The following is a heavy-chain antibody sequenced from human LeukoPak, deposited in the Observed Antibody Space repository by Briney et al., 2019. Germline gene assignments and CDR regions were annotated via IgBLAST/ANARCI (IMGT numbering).Heavy chain of an antibody. V-gene: IGHV2-5*01. CDR2: IYWNDDK. J-gene: IGHJ4*02. Sequence: SGPTLVNPTQTLTLTCTFSGFSLSTSGVGVGWIRQPPGKALEWLALIYWNDDKRYSPSLKSRLTITKDTSKNQVVLTMTNMDPVDTATNYCAHSHIQLWLRHAPPLFDYWGQGTLVTVSS. CDR3: AHSHIQLWLRHAPPLFDY. D-gene: IGHD5-12*01. CDR1: GFSLSTSGVG.